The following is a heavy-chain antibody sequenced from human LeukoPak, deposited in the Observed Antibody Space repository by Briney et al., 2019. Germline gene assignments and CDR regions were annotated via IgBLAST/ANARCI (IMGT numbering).Heavy chain of an antibody. CDR1: GFTFSTST. CDR2: ISSGSSII. CDR3: ARDSGSVAAAGVDDI. D-gene: IGHD6-13*01. Sequence: PGGSLRLSCAASGFTFSTSTMNWVRQAPGKGLEWVSYISSGSSIIYYADSVKGRFTISRDNARNSLYLQINNLRAKDTAVYFCARDSGSVAAAGVDDIWGQGTLVTVSS. V-gene: IGHV3-48*04. J-gene: IGHJ4*02.